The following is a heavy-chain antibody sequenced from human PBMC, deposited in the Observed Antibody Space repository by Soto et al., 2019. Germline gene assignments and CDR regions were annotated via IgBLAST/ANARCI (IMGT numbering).Heavy chain of an antibody. V-gene: IGHV3-74*01. D-gene: IGHD2-21*02. CDR2: INSDGSST. J-gene: IGHJ6*02. CDR1: GFTFSSYW. CDR3: AVSLAYCGGDCYSWDYYYGMDV. Sequence: GGSLRLSCAASGFTFSSYWMHWVRQAPGKGLVWVSRINSDGSSTSYADSVKGRFTISRDNAKNTLYLQMNSLRAEDTAVYYCAVSLAYCGGDCYSWDYYYGMDVWGQGTTVTAP.